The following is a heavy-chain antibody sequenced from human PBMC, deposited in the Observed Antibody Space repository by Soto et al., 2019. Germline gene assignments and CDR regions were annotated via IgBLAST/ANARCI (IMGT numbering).Heavy chain of an antibody. CDR1: GFTFSSYG. CDR2: IWYDGSNK. J-gene: IGHJ4*02. V-gene: IGHV3-33*01. Sequence: QVQLVESGGGVVQPGRSLRLSCAASGFTFSSYGMHWVRQAPGKGLEWGAVIWYDGSNKYYADSVKGRFTISRDNSKNTLYLQMTSLRAEDTAVYYCARDIRGYSYGVPFDYWGQGTLVTVSS. D-gene: IGHD5-18*01. CDR3: ARDIRGYSYGVPFDY.